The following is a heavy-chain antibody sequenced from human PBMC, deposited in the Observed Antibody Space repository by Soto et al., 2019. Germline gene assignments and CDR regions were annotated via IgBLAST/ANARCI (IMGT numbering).Heavy chain of an antibody. CDR2: MNPNSGNT. D-gene: IGHD3-10*01. CDR3: ARVMVQGVYYYYGMDV. CDR1: GYTFTSYD. V-gene: IGHV1-8*01. J-gene: IGHJ6*02. Sequence: ASVKVSCKASGYTFTSYDINWVRQATGQGLEWMGWMNPNSGNTGYAQKFQGRVTMTRNTSISTAYMELSSLRSEDTAVYYCARVMVQGVYYYYGMDVWGQGTTVTVSS.